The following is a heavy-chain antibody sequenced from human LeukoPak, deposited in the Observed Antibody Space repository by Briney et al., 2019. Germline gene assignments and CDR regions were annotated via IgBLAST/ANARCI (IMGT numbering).Heavy chain of an antibody. V-gene: IGHV3-48*03. CDR3: ARDRLGAMLFFDS. CDR2: ISSSGSTI. D-gene: IGHD3-16*01. Sequence: GGSLRLSCAASGFTFSSYEMNWVRQAPGKGLEWVSYISSSGSTIYYADSVKGRFTISRDNSKNTLYLQMNSLRAEDTALYYCARDRLGAMLFFDSWGQGTLVTVSS. J-gene: IGHJ4*02. CDR1: GFTFSSYE.